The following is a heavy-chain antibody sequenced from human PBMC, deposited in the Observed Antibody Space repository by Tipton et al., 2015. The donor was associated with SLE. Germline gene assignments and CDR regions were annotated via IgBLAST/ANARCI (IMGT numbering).Heavy chain of an antibody. J-gene: IGHJ4*02. CDR2: ISWNSGSI. CDR3: AKDISIVVVPAAHFDY. CDR1: GFTFDDYA. V-gene: IGHV3-9*01. Sequence: SLRLSCAASGFTFDDYAMHWVRQAPGKGLEWVSGISWNSGSIGCADSVKGRFTISRDNAKNSLYLQMNSLRAEDTALYYCAKDISIVVVPAAHFDYWGQGTLVTVSS. D-gene: IGHD2-2*01.